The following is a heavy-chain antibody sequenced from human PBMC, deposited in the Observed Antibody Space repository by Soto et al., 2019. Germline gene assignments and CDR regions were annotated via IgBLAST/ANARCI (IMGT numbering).Heavy chain of an antibody. D-gene: IGHD3-10*01. CDR2: IFSNGRT. CDR3: ARGGDNSPWYYSL. CDR1: GGSINNNY. J-gene: IGHJ4*02. Sequence: QVQLHESGPGLVKPSETLSLTCTVSGGSINNNYWSWIRQPPGRGLEWIGYIFSNGRTNYNPSLESRLAISVDTSKNQLSLKLRSVTAADTAVYYCARGGDNSPWYYSLWGQGTLVAVSS. V-gene: IGHV4-59*01.